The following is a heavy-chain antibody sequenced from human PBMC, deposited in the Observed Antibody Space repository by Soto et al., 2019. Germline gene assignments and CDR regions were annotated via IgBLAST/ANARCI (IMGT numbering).Heavy chain of an antibody. CDR2: VYTSRST. CDR1: GGSISSYN. V-gene: IGHV4-4*07. Sequence: PSETLSLTCTVSGGSISSYNWSWVRQPAGRGLEWIGRVYTSRSTIYNPSLKSRVTVSLDTSKNQISLKLTSVTAADTAVYYCCYSSGWYAEKLDSWGQGTLVTVS. CDR3: CYSSGWYAEKLDS. D-gene: IGHD6-19*01. J-gene: IGHJ4*02.